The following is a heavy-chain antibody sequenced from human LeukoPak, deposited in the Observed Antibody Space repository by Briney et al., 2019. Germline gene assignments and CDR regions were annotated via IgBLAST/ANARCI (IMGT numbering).Heavy chain of an antibody. V-gene: IGHV3-23*01. D-gene: IGHD3-16*01. CDR3: GKEGGA. J-gene: IGHJ5*02. CDR2: IGGRGGST. Sequence: GGSLRLSGAASGFRFSDFTMTWVRQAPGKGPEWVSAIGGRGGSTYYADSLGGRFTISRDNSKDMLYLQMNSLKVEDTATYYCGKEGGAWGQGTKVTVSS. CDR1: GFRFSDFT.